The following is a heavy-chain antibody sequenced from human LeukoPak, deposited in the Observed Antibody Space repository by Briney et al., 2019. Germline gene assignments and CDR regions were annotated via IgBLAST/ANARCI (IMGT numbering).Heavy chain of an antibody. V-gene: IGHV1-8*03. Sequence: GASVKVSCKASGYTFSSYDINWVRQATGQGLEWMGWMNPNSGNRGYAQKFQSRVTITRNTSISTAYMELSSLRSEDTAVYYCARRLGLRWDLQAFDIWGQGTMVTVSS. CDR2: MNPNSGNR. D-gene: IGHD4-23*01. CDR1: GYTFSSYD. CDR3: ARRLGLRWDLQAFDI. J-gene: IGHJ3*02.